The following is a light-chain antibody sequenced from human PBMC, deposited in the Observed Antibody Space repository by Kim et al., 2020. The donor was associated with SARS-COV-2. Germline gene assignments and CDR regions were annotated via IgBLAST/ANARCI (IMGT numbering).Light chain of an antibody. Sequence: GPSITISCTGTSSDVGGYNYVSWYQQHPGKAPKLMIYDVSNRPSGVSNRFSGSKSGNTASLTISGLQAEDEADYYCSSYTSSSTVVFGGGTKVTVL. J-gene: IGLJ2*01. CDR2: DVS. V-gene: IGLV2-14*03. CDR1: SSDVGGYNY. CDR3: SSYTSSSTVV.